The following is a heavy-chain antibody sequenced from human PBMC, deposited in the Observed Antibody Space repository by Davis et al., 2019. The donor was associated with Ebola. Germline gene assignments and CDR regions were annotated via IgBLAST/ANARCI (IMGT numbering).Heavy chain of an antibody. CDR1: GFTFSSYG. CDR3: ARVRQYCSSTSCYMVSGMDV. V-gene: IGHV3-33*01. D-gene: IGHD2-2*02. Sequence: PGGSLRLSCAASGFTFSSYGMHWVRQAPGKGLEWVAVIWYDGSNKYYADSVKGRFTISRDNSKNTLYLQMNSLRAEDTAVYYCARVRQYCSSTSCYMVSGMDVWGQGTTVTVSS. J-gene: IGHJ6*02. CDR2: IWYDGSNK.